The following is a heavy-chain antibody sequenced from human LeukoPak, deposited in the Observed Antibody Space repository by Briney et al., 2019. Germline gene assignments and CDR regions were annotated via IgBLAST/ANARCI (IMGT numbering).Heavy chain of an antibody. V-gene: IGHV3-23*01. J-gene: IGHJ4*02. Sequence: PGGSLRLSCAASGFTFSSYAMSWVRQAPGKGLEWVSAFSGSGGSTYYADSVKGRFTISRDNSKNTLYLQMNSLRAEDTAVYYCAKDWFRYGSGSPFDYWGQGTLVTVSS. CDR1: GFTFSSYA. D-gene: IGHD3-10*01. CDR3: AKDWFRYGSGSPFDY. CDR2: FSGSGGST.